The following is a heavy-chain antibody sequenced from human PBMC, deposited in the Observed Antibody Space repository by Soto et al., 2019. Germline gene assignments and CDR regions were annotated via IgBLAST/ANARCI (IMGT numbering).Heavy chain of an antibody. CDR3: ARDRGVRDV. CDR1: GYTFTSYY. D-gene: IGHD2-8*01. Sequence: QVQLVQSGAEVKKPGASVKVSCKASGYTFTSYYMHWVRQAPGQGLEWMGWIIPDSGVTYYPHKFQDRVTMTRDTSISTAYMELSRLTSDDTALYYCARDRGVRDVWGQGTTVIVSS. J-gene: IGHJ6*02. V-gene: IGHV1-2*02. CDR2: IIPDSGVT.